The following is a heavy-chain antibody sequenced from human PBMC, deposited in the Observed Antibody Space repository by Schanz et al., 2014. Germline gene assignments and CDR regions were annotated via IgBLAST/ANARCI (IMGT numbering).Heavy chain of an antibody. CDR2: INAANGNT. J-gene: IGHJ4*02. V-gene: IGHV1-3*01. Sequence: QVQLIQSGAEVKKPGASVRVSCKASGYTFTSYSIHWVRQAPGQRLEWMGWINAANGNTRYSQKFQGRVTITRDTSASTAYMELSGLRSEDTAVYYCARDRLECGAECYSVEVFEIWGQGTLVIVSS. CDR3: ARDRLECGAECYSVEVFEI. CDR1: GYTFTSYS. D-gene: IGHD2-21*01.